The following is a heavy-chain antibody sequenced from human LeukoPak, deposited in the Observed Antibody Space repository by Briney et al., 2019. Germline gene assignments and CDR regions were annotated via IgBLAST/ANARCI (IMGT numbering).Heavy chain of an antibody. D-gene: IGHD3-22*01. V-gene: IGHV4-39*01. J-gene: IGHJ2*01. CDR3: ARGVTMIVVVIHDWYFDL. CDR1: GGSFSDYY. Sequence: SETLSLTCAVSGGSFSDYYWGWIRQPPGKGLEWIGSIYYTRSTYYNPSLKSRVTISVDTSKNQFSLKLTSVTAADTAVYYCARGVTMIVVVIHDWYFDLWGRGTLVTVSS. CDR2: IYYTRST.